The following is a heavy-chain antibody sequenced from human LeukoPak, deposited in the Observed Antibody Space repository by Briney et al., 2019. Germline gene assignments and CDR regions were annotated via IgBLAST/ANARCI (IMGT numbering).Heavy chain of an antibody. CDR2: ISATGGNT. CDR3: AVCSGDCYD. D-gene: IGHD2-21*02. J-gene: IGHJ4*02. V-gene: IGHV3-23*01. CDR1: GFTFNSGA. Sequence: GGSLRLSCAASGFTFNSGAMGWVRQAPGKGLEWVSSISATGGNTYYADSVMGRFAISKNNSKNTLYLQMNSLRAEDTAVYYCAVCSGDCYDWGQGTLVTVSS.